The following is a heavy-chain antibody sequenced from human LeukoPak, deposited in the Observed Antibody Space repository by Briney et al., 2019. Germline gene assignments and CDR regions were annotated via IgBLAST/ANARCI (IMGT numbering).Heavy chain of an antibody. J-gene: IGHJ5*02. CDR3: ARCSLTRYSLAH. D-gene: IGHD6-19*01. Sequence: GASVKVSCKASGGTFSSYAISWVRQAPGQGLEWMGGIIPIFGTANYAQKFQGRVTITADESTSTAYMELRSLTSDDTAVYYCARCSLTRYSLAHWGQGTLVTVSS. CDR1: GGTFSSYA. CDR2: IIPIFGTA. V-gene: IGHV1-69*01.